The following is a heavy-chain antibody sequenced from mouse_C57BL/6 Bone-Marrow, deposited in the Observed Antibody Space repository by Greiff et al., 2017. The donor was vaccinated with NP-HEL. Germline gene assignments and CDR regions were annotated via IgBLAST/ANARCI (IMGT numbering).Heavy chain of an antibody. J-gene: IGHJ4*01. V-gene: IGHV1-69*01. CDR2: IDPSDSYT. CDR3: ASAGITTVVATRAMDY. D-gene: IGHD1-1*01. CDR1: GYTFTSYW. Sequence: VQLQQPGAELVMPGASVKLSCKASGYTFTSYWMHWVKQRPGQGLEWIGEIDPSDSYTNYNQKFKGKSTLTVDKYSSTAYMQLSSLTSEDSAVYYCASAGITTVVATRAMDYWGQGTSVTVSS.